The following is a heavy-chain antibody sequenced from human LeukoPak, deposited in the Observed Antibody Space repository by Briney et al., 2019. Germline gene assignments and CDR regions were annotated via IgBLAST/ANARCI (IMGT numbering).Heavy chain of an antibody. Sequence: ASVKVSCKASGYTFTGYYMHWVRQAPGQGLEWMGWINPNSGGTNYAQKFQGRVTMTRDTSISTAYMELSRLRSDDTAVYYCARAPRQPVTKGWFDPWGQGTLVTVSS. V-gene: IGHV1-2*02. CDR3: ARAPRQPVTKGWFDP. J-gene: IGHJ5*02. CDR2: INPNSGGT. D-gene: IGHD6-13*01. CDR1: GYTFTGYY.